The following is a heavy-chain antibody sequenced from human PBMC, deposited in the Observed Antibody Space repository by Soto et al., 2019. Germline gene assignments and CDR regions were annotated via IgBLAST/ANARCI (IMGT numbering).Heavy chain of an antibody. CDR1: GDSVSSKNAA. J-gene: IGHJ5*01. CDR2: TYYRSKWST. Sequence: PSQTLPLPCAISGDSVSSKNAAWNWIRLSPSRGLEWLGRTYYRSKWSTDYAVTVKSRITINPDASKILVSLQLNSATPEDTAVYYCTRALSGSYDSWGQGTRVTGTS. CDR3: TRALSGSYDS. D-gene: IGHD1-26*01. V-gene: IGHV6-1*01.